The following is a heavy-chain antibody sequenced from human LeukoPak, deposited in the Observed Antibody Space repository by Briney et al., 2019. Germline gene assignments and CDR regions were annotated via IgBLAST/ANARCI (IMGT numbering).Heavy chain of an antibody. D-gene: IGHD2-2*01. CDR1: GFTFSTFA. J-gene: IGHJ4*02. CDR3: ARILGYCSSTSCHWGYYFDY. V-gene: IGHV3-23*01. CDR2: ISGSGGST. Sequence: GGSLRLSCAASGFTFSTFAMIWVRQAPGKGLEWVSAISGSGGSTYYADSVKGRFTISRDNSKNTLYLQMNSLRAEDTAVYYCARILGYCSSTSCHWGYYFDYWGQGTQVTVSS.